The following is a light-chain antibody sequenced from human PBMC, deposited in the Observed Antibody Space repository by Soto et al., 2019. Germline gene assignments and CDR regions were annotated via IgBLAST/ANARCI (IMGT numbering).Light chain of an antibody. Sequence: QSVLTQPPSASGTPGQRVTISFSGSSSNIGRNYVYWYQQLPGTAPKLLVFDDNQRPSGVPDRFSDSKSGTSASLTISGLRSEDEADYYCAAWDSSVSGRVFGGGTKLTVL. V-gene: IGLV1-47*02. J-gene: IGLJ3*02. CDR3: AAWDSSVSGRV. CDR2: DDN. CDR1: SSNIGRNY.